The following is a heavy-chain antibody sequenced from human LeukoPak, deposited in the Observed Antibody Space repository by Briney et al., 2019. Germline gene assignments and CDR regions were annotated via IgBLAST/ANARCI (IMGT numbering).Heavy chain of an antibody. CDR1: GYTFTGYY. Sequence: GASVKVSCKASGYTFTGYYMHWVRQAPGQGLEWMGWINPHSSDTNYAQKFQGRVAMTRDTSISTAYLELSRLTFDDTAVYYCARGGNSIYEAFDIWGRGTVVTVSS. D-gene: IGHD4-23*01. CDR2: INPHSSDT. V-gene: IGHV1-2*02. CDR3: ARGGNSIYEAFDI. J-gene: IGHJ3*02.